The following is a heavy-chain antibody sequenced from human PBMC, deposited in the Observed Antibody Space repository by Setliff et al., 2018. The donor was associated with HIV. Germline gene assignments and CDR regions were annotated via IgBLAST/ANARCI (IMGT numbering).Heavy chain of an antibody. CDR2: INSDGTVT. CDR3: ARGVAAAGTDY. V-gene: IGHV3-74*01. CDR1: GFTFGSYW. J-gene: IGHJ4*02. D-gene: IGHD6-13*01. Sequence: PGGSLRLSCAASGFTFGSYWMHWVRQVPGKGLEWVSSINSDGTVTLYADSVKGRFTISRDNAKSSLYLQMNSLRAEDTAVYYCARGVAAAGTDYWGQGTLVTVSS.